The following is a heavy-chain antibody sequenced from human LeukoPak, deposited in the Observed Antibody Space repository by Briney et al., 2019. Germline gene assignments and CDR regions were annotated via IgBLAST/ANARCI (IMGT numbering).Heavy chain of an antibody. CDR1: GFTFDDYA. D-gene: IGHD5-12*01. CDR2: ISWNSGSI. Sequence: GGSLRLSCAASGFTFDDYAMHWVRQAPGKGLEWVSGISWNSGSIGYADSVKGRFTISRDNAKNSLYLQMNSLRAEDTALYYCAKDGTNVDIEATDSYYFDYWGQGTLVTVSS. V-gene: IGHV3-9*01. J-gene: IGHJ4*02. CDR3: AKDGTNVDIEATDSYYFDY.